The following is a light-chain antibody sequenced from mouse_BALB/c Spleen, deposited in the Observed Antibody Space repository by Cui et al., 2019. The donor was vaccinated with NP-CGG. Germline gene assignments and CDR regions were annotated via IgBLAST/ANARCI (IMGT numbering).Light chain of an antibody. Sequence: AVVTQESALTTSPGETVTLTCRSSTGAVTTSNYANWVQEKPDHLFTGLIGGTNNRAPGVPARFSGSLIGDKAALTIPGAQTEDEAIYFCALWYSNHWVFGGGTKLTVL. CDR1: TGAVTTSNY. J-gene: IGLJ1*01. V-gene: IGLV1*01. CDR2: GTN. CDR3: ALWYSNHWV.